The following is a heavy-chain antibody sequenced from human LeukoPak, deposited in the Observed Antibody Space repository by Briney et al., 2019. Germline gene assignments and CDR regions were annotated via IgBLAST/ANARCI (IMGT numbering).Heavy chain of an antibody. D-gene: IGHD6-13*01. CDR2: ISSSRSTI. CDR3: TREGIPDY. CDR1: GFTFSSYE. J-gene: IGHJ4*02. Sequence: GGSLRLSCAASGFTFSSYEMNWVRQAPGKGLEWGSYISSSRSTIYYAHPVKRRFTISRDNAKNSLYLQMNRLRAEDTAVYYCTREGIPDYWGQGTLVTVSS. V-gene: IGHV3-48*03.